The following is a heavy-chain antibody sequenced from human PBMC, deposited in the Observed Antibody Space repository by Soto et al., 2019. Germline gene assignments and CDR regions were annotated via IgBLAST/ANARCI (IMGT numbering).Heavy chain of an antibody. CDR3: ARAPINRTWGVTMFDY. CDR2: INAGNGNT. J-gene: IGHJ4*02. Sequence: QVHLVQSATEVKRPGASVKVSCQTSGFTFTSHAIQWVRQAPGQRPEWLGWINAGNGNTKYSRRFEGRSTITTDPAASTADMDSDSLTSDDTALFYCARAPINRTWGVTMFDYWGKGTLVTVSS. CDR1: GFTFTSHA. D-gene: IGHD4-17*01. V-gene: IGHV1-3*01.